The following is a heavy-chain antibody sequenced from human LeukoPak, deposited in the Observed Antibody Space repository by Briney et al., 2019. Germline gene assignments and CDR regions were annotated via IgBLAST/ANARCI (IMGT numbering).Heavy chain of an antibody. CDR3: ARVTRGYYSDY. V-gene: IGHV3-30-3*01. CDR2: ISYDGTTE. D-gene: IGHD3-3*01. Sequence: PGGSLRLSCAASGFTFSSYDMHWVRQAPGKGLEWVAVISYDGTTEYCADPVKGRFTISRDNSKNTLYLQMNSLRAEDTAVYYCARVTRGYYSDYWGQGTLVTVSS. CDR1: GFTFSSYD. J-gene: IGHJ4*02.